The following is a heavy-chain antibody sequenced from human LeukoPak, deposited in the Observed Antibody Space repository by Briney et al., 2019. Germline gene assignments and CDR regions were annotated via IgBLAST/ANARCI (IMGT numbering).Heavy chain of an antibody. CDR2: ISKDGNNK. V-gene: IGHV3-30*04. D-gene: IGHD6-13*01. Sequence: PGRSLRLSCAASGFTFSRYTMHWVRQAPGKGLEWVAIISKDGNNKDYADSVKGRFTISRDNSKNTLYLQMNSLRAEDTTVYYCARDEGSSWQIYDAFDIWGQGTMVTVSS. J-gene: IGHJ3*02. CDR3: ARDEGSSWQIYDAFDI. CDR1: GFTFSRYT.